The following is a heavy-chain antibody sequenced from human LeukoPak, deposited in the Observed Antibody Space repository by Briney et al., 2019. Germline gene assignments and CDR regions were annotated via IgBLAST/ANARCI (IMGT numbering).Heavy chain of an antibody. CDR2: INPNSGGT. CDR3: ARDGSYCSSTSCYTDY. Sequence: SVKVSCKSSGYTFTGYYMHWVRQAPGQGLEWRGWINPNSGGTNYAQKFQGRVTMTRDTSISTAYLELSRLRSDDTAVYYCARDGSYCSSTSCYTDYWGQGTLVTVSS. D-gene: IGHD2-2*02. V-gene: IGHV1-2*02. CDR1: GYTFTGYY. J-gene: IGHJ4*02.